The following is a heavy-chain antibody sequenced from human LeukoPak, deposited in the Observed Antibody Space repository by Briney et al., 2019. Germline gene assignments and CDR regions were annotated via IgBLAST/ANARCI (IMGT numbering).Heavy chain of an antibody. Sequence: SQTLSLTCTVSGGSISSGGYYWSWIRQHPGKGLEWIGYIYYSGSTYYNPSLRSRVTISVDTSKNQFSLKLSSVTAADTAVYYCARDAGYCSSTSCRPLNWFDPWGQGTLVTVSS. V-gene: IGHV4-31*03. CDR1: GGSISSGGYY. CDR2: IYYSGST. D-gene: IGHD2-2*01. CDR3: ARDAGYCSSTSCRPLNWFDP. J-gene: IGHJ5*02.